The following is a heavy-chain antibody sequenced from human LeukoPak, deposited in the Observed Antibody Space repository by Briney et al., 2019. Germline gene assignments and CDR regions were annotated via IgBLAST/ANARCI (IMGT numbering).Heavy chain of an antibody. CDR1: GFTFSSYG. CDR2: ISYDGSNK. Sequence: GRSLRLSCAASGFTFSSYGMHWVRQAPGKGLEWVAVISYDGSNKYYADSVKGRFTISRDNSKNTLYLQMNSLRAEDTAVYYCAEGELYAFDIWGQGTMVTVSS. V-gene: IGHV3-30*18. D-gene: IGHD3-10*01. CDR3: AEGELYAFDI. J-gene: IGHJ3*02.